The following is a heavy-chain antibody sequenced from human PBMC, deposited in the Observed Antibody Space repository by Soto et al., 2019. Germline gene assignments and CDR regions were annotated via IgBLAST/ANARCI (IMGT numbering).Heavy chain of an antibody. V-gene: IGHV3-9*01. D-gene: IGHD6-13*01. CDR1: GFTFDDYA. CDR2: ITLNSDRV. CDR3: GKGLSIAAIDY. Sequence: EVQLVESGGGLVQPGRSLRLSCTASGFTFDDYALHWVRQAPGKGLEWVSGITLNSDRVDYADSVKGRFTISRDNARNSLYLQMNSLRAEDTALYFCGKGLSIAAIDYWGQGTLVTVSS. J-gene: IGHJ4*02.